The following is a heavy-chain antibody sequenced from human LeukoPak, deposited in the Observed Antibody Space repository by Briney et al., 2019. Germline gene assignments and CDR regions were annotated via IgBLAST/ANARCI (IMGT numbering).Heavy chain of an antibody. V-gene: IGHV1-2*02. Sequence: ASVKVSCKASGYTFTGYYMHWVRQAPGQGFQWMGWINLNSGGTNYAQSFQGRVTMTRDTSISTVFMELSSLISDDTAEYYCARGGGSYFVDYWGQGTLVTVSS. D-gene: IGHD1-26*01. CDR1: GYTFTGYY. CDR2: INLNSGGT. CDR3: ARGGGSYFVDY. J-gene: IGHJ4*02.